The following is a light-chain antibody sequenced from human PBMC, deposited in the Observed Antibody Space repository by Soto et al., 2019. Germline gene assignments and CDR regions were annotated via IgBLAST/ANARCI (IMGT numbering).Light chain of an antibody. V-gene: IGKV2-28*01. Sequence: DIVMTQSPLSLPVTPGEPASISCRSSRNLMHSNGYNYLDWYLQKPGQSPQLLIYLGSNRASGVADRFSGSGSGTDFILRISRVEAEDVGVYYCMQTLQTPTFGQGTKVDIK. CDR3: MQTLQTPT. CDR2: LGS. J-gene: IGKJ1*01. CDR1: RNLMHSNGYNY.